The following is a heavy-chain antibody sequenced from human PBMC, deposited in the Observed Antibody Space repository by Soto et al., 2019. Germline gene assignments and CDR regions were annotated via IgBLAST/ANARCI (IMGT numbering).Heavy chain of an antibody. D-gene: IGHD6-25*01. Sequence: QVQLVESGGGVVQPGRSLRLSCAASGFTFSSYGMHWVRQAPGKGLEWVAVISYDGSNKYYADSVKGRFTISRDNSKNTLYLQMNSRRAEDTAVYYCATLAGGAARTAGIDYWGQGTLVTVSS. CDR2: ISYDGSNK. J-gene: IGHJ4*02. V-gene: IGHV3-30*03. CDR3: ATLAGGAARTAGIDY. CDR1: GFTFSSYG.